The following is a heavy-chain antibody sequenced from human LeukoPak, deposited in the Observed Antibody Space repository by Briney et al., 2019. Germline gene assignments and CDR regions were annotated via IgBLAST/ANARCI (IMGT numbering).Heavy chain of an antibody. V-gene: IGHV7-4-1*02. Sequence: WASVTVSCKASGYTFTSYAMNWVRQAPGQGLEWMGWINTSTGNPTYAQGFTGRFVFSLDTSVSTAYLQISSLKAEDTAVYYCAREGSYTSSWSGDWFDPWGQGTLVTVSS. CDR2: INTSTGNP. D-gene: IGHD6-13*01. CDR1: GYTFTSYA. J-gene: IGHJ5*02. CDR3: AREGSYTSSWSGDWFDP.